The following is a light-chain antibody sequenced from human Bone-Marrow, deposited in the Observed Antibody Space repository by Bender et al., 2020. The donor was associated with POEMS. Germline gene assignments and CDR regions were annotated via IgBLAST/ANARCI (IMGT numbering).Light chain of an antibody. CDR1: VLGIKK. J-gene: IGLJ2*01. CDR2: RDT. V-gene: IGLV3-9*01. Sequence: SHELTQPLSVSVALGQTASITFGGVVLGIKKVHWYQHKPGQAPVLVIDRDTDRPSGIPGRFAGSKSRNTATLTISRAQAGDEADYYCQVWDSSAHVVFGGGTKLTVL. CDR3: QVWDSSAHVV.